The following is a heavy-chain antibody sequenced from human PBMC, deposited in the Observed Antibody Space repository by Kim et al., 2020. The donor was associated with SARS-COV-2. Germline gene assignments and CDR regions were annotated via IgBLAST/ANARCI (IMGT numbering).Heavy chain of an antibody. Sequence: GGSLRLSCAASGFTFSNYWMNWVRQAPGKGLEWVANIKQDGSEKYYVDSVKGRFTISRDNAKNSLYLQMNSLRAEDTAVYYCATPAGDVFWGQGTLVTVSS. CDR3: ATPAGDVF. D-gene: IGHD4-17*01. V-gene: IGHV3-7*01. CDR2: IKQDGSEK. J-gene: IGHJ4*02. CDR1: GFTFSNYW.